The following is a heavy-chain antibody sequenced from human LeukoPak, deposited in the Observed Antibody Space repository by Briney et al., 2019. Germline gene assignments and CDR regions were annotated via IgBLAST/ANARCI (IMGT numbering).Heavy chain of an antibody. D-gene: IGHD1-26*01. J-gene: IGHJ5*02. CDR3: ARGGGPLLEYNWFDP. Sequence: ASVNVSCTASGYTFTSYGISWVRQAPGQGLEWMGWISAYNGNTNYAQKLQGRVTMTTDTSTSTAYMELRSLRSDDTAVYYRARGGGPLLEYNWFDPWGQGTLVTVSS. V-gene: IGHV1-18*01. CDR1: GYTFTSYG. CDR2: ISAYNGNT.